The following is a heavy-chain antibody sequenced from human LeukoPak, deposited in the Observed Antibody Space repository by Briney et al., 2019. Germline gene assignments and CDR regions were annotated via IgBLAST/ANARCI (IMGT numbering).Heavy chain of an antibody. V-gene: IGHV1-8*03. Sequence: ASVKVSCKASGYTFTSYDINWVRQATGQGLEWMGWVNPNSGNTGYAQKFQGRVTITRNTSISTAYMELSSLRSEDTAVYYCARGSVVIFPYSSPYYFDYWGQGTLVTVSS. CDR2: VNPNSGNT. CDR3: ARGSVVIFPYSSPYYFDY. CDR1: GYTFTSYD. D-gene: IGHD6-6*01. J-gene: IGHJ4*02.